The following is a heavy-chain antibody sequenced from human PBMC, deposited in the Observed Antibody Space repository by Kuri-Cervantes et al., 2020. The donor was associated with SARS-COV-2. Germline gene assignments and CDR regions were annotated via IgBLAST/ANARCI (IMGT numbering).Heavy chain of an antibody. D-gene: IGHD2-15*01. Sequence: GGSLRLSCAASGFTFSSYGMHWVRQALGKGLEWVAVISYDGSNKYYADSVKGRFTISRDNSKNTLYLQMNSLRPEDTAVYYCARDGGKGHGPGLYYWYFNLWGRGTLVTVSS. CDR1: GFTFSSYG. CDR3: ARDGGKGHGPGLYYWYFNL. V-gene: IGHV3-30*03. J-gene: IGHJ2*01. CDR2: ISYDGSNK.